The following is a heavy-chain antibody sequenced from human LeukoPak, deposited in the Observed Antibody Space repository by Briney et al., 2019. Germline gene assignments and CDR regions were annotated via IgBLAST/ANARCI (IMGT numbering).Heavy chain of an antibody. CDR3: TRTLGDYGSGSYYY. J-gene: IGHJ4*02. V-gene: IGHV4-34*01. CDR1: GGSFSGYY. CDR2: INHSGST. Sequence: SETLSLTCAVYGGSFSGYYWSWIRQPPGKGLEWIGEINHSGSTNYNPSLKSRVTISVDTSKNQFSLKLSSVTAADTAVYYCTRTLGDYGSGSYYYWGQGTLVTVSS. D-gene: IGHD3-10*01.